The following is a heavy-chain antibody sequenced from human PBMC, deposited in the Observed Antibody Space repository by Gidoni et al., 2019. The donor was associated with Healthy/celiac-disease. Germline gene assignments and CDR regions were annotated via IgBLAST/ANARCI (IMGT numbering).Heavy chain of an antibody. J-gene: IGHJ5*02. CDR1: GYTFTSYY. CDR2: INPSGGST. Sequence: QVQLVQSGAEVKKPGASVKGSCKASGYTFTSYYMHWVRQAPGQGLEWMGIINPSGGSTSYAPNFQGRVTMTRDTSTSPVYMELSSLRSEDTAVYYCARGAPYYVLLTGPTGGWFDPWGQGTLVTASS. V-gene: IGHV1-46*01. CDR3: ARGAPYYVLLTGPTGGWFDP. D-gene: IGHD3-9*01.